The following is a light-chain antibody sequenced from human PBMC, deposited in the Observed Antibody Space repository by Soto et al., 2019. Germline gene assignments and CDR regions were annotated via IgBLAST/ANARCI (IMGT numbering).Light chain of an antibody. CDR3: CSYAGSYTFWV. CDR2: EVS. V-gene: IGLV2-8*01. J-gene: IGLJ3*02. CDR1: SSDVGSYNY. Sequence: QSALTQPPSASGSPGQSVTISCTGTSSDVGSYNYVSWYQQHPGKAPKLMISEVSKRPSGVPDRFSGSKSGNTASLTISGLQAEDEADYYCCSYAGSYTFWVFGGGTKVTVL.